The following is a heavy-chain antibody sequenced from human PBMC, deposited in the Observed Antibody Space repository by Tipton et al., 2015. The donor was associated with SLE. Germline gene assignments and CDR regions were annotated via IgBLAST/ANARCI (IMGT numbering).Heavy chain of an antibody. D-gene: IGHD4-23*01. V-gene: IGHV4-34*01. J-gene: IGHJ5*01. Sequence: TLSLTCAVYGGSFSGYYWSWIRQPPGKGLEWIGEINHSGSTNYNPSLKSRVTISVDTSRNQFSLKLSSVTAADTAMYYCARGSTVVAPDSWGQGTLVTVSS. CDR2: INHSGST. CDR1: GGSFSGYY. CDR3: ARGSTVVAPDS.